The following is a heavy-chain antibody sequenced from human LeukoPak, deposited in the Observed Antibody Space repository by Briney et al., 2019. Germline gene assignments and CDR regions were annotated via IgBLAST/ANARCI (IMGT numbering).Heavy chain of an antibody. CDR3: ARLDYYDSSGSSRILFDY. V-gene: IGHV1-18*01. CDR2: ISAYNVNT. J-gene: IGHJ4*02. CDR1: GYTFTSYG. Sequence: VASVKVSCKASGYTFTSYGISWVRQAPGQGLEWMGWISAYNVNTNYAQKLQGRVTMTTDTSTSTAYMELRSLRSDDTAVYYCARLDYYDSSGSSRILFDYWGQGTLVTVSS. D-gene: IGHD3-22*01.